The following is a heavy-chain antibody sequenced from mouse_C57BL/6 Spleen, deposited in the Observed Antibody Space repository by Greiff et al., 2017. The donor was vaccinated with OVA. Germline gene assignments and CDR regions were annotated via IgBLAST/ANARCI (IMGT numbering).Heavy chain of an antibody. Sequence: EVQLPQSGPELVKPGASVTLSCQASGYTFTDYYMHWVNQSHGKSLEWIGDINPDNGGTSYNQKLKGQATLTVDQSSSTAYMELRRLASEVSAGYDCARGIACAYWGQGTLVTVAA. CDR1: GYTFTDYY. J-gene: IGHJ3*01. V-gene: IGHV1-26*01. CDR2: INPDNGGT. CDR3: ARGIACAY.